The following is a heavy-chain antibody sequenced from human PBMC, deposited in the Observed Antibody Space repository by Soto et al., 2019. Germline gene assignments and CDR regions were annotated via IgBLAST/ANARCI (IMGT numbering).Heavy chain of an antibody. Sequence: SETLSLTCTVSGGSISSGGYYWSWIRQHPGKGLEWIGYIYYSGSTYYNPSLKSRVTISVDTSKNQFSLKLSSVTAADTAVYYCARVTGESTMVRGGFYGMDVWGQGTTVTVSS. CDR3: ARVTGESTMVRGGFYGMDV. J-gene: IGHJ6*02. CDR1: GGSISSGGYY. D-gene: IGHD3-10*01. CDR2: IYYSGST. V-gene: IGHV4-31*03.